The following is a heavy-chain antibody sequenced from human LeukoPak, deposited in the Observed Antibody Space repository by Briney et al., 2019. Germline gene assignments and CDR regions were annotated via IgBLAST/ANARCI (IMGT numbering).Heavy chain of an antibody. CDR2: ISGSGGST. CDR1: GFTFSSYA. J-gene: IGHJ5*02. V-gene: IGHV3-23*01. D-gene: IGHD6-6*01. CDR3: AKDEYSSTAGYWFDP. Sequence: GGSLRLSCAASGFTFSSYAMRWVRQAPGKGVEWVSAISGSGGSTYYADSVKGRFTISRDNSKNTLYLQMNSLRAEDTAVYYCAKDEYSSTAGYWFDPWGQGTLVTVSS.